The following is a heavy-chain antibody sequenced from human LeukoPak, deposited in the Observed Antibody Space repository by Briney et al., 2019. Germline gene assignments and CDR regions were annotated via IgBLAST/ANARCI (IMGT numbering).Heavy chain of an antibody. Sequence: GGSLRLSCAASGFIFSSYSMYWVRQAPGKGLEWVAVIWHDGSAEFYADSVKGRFSISRDDSKNTLYLQMNSLRAEDTALYYCAKDNRGGWSGYFDYWGQGTLVTVSS. CDR3: AKDNRGGWSGYFDY. J-gene: IGHJ4*02. D-gene: IGHD6-19*01. CDR2: IWHDGSAE. V-gene: IGHV3-33*06. CDR1: GFIFSSYS.